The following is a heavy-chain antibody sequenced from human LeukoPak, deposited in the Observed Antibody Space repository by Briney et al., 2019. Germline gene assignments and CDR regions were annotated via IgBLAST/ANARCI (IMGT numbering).Heavy chain of an antibody. CDR2: ISGSGGST. CDR1: GFTFSSYA. J-gene: IGHJ5*02. CDR3: ARDPDYYGSGA. D-gene: IGHD3-10*01. V-gene: IGHV3-23*01. Sequence: PGGSLRLSCATSGFTFSSYAMSWVRQAPGKGLEWVSAISGSGGSTYYADSVKGRFTISRDNSKNTLYLQMNSLRAEDTAVYYCARDPDYYGSGAWGQGTLVTVSS.